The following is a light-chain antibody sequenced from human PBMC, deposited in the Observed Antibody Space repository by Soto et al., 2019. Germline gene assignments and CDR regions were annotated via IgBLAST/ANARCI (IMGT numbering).Light chain of an antibody. V-gene: IGKV3-15*01. CDR2: GAY. CDR1: QSVSSN. CDR3: QHYNYWPPKT. Sequence: MTHSPATLSVSAGERATLSFRASQSVSSNLAWYQQKPGQAPRLLIYGAYTRATGIPARFSGSGSGTDFTLTISSLQSEDFAVYYCQHYNYWPPKTFGQGTKVDIK. J-gene: IGKJ1*01.